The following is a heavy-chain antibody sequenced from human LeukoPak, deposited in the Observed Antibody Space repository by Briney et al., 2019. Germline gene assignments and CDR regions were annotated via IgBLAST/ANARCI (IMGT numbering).Heavy chain of an antibody. CDR3: VLVSAATDAFDV. D-gene: IGHD2-15*01. Sequence: SQTLSLTCAISGDSVSSNSAAWNWIRQSPSRGLDWLGRTYYRSKWYNDYAVSVKSRITHNPDTSKNQFSLQLNSVTPENTAAYYCVLVSAATDAFDVWGQGTMVTVSS. J-gene: IGHJ3*01. CDR1: GDSVSSNSAA. V-gene: IGHV6-1*01. CDR2: TYYRSKWYN.